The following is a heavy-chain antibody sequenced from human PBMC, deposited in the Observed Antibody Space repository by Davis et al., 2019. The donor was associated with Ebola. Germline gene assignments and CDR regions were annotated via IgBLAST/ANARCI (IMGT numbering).Heavy chain of an antibody. CDR3: ARGYYGSGSRNY. Sequence: GESLKISCAASGFTVSSNYMSWVRQAPGKGLEWVSAISGSGSTIYYADSVKGRFTISRDNAKNSLYLQMNSLRAEDTAVYYCARGYYGSGSRNYWGQGTLVTVSS. J-gene: IGHJ4*02. CDR2: ISGSGSTI. V-gene: IGHV3-11*01. D-gene: IGHD3-10*01. CDR1: GFTVSSNY.